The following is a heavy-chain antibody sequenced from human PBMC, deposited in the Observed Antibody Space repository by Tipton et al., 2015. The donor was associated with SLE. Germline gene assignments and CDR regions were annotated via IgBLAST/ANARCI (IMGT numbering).Heavy chain of an antibody. CDR2: IYYSEST. CDR3: ARLAQFWSGYYCFDY. V-gene: IGHV4-39*07. J-gene: IGHJ4*02. Sequence: TLSLTCTVSGGSISSSSYYWGWIRQPPGKGLEWIGSIYYSESTYYNPSLKSRVTISADTSKSQFSLTLNFVTAADTAVYYCARLAQFWSGYYCFDYWGQGALVTVSS. D-gene: IGHD3-3*02. CDR1: GGSISSSSYY.